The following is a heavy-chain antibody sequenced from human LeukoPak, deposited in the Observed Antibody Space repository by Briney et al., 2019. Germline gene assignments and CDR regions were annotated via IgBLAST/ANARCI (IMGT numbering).Heavy chain of an antibody. CDR2: ISTDGSYK. Sequence: GGPLRLSCAASGYTFSSYWMHWVRQAPGKGLEWVAAISTDGSYKYHGDSVKGRFTISRDNPINTLYLQMNGLRPDATAVYYCARSLIPGRWYFDLWGRGTLVTVSS. CDR3: ARSLIPGRWYFDL. V-gene: IGHV3-30*03. D-gene: IGHD3-16*01. CDR1: GYTFSSYW. J-gene: IGHJ2*01.